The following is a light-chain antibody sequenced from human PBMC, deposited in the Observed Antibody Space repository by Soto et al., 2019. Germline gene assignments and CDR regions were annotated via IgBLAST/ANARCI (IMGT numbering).Light chain of an antibody. J-gene: IGKJ1*01. CDR3: QQYGNSPRT. V-gene: IGKV3-20*01. CDR1: QSVSSIY. CDR2: GAS. Sequence: EIVLTQSPGTLSLSPGERATLSCRASQSVSSIYLAWYQQKPGQAPRLLIYGASSRATGIPDRISGSWSGTDFTLTISRLEPEDFAVYYCQQYGNSPRTFGQGTKVEIK.